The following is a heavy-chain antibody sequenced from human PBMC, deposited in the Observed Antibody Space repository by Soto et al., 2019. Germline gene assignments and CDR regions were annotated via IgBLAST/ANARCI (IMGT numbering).Heavy chain of an antibody. CDR1: GGSISSSNW. Sequence: PSETLSLACAVSGGSISSSNWWSWVRQPPGKGLEWIGEIYHSGSTNYNPSLKSRVTISVDKSKNQFSLKLSSVTAADTAVYYCARARGSYLYFDYWGQGTLVTVSS. CDR3: ARARGSYLYFDY. CDR2: IYHSGST. D-gene: IGHD1-26*01. V-gene: IGHV4-4*02. J-gene: IGHJ4*02.